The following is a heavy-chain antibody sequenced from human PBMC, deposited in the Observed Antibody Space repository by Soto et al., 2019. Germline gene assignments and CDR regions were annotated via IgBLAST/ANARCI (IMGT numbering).Heavy chain of an antibody. CDR3: ARDSDDSSGYITCFDP. D-gene: IGHD3-22*01. CDR2: INPSGGST. V-gene: IGHV1-46*01. J-gene: IGHJ5*02. Sequence: ASVKVSCKAYGYTFTSYYMHWVRQAPVQGLEWMGIINPSGGSTSYAQKFQGRVTMTRDTSTSTVYMELSSLRSEDTAVYYCARDSDDSSGYITCFDPWGQGTLVTVSS. CDR1: GYTFTSYY.